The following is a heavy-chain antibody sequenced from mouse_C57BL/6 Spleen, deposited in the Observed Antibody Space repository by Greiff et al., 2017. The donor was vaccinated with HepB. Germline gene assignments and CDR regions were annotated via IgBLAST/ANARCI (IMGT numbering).Heavy chain of an antibody. CDR1: GYTFTDYY. CDR2: INPNNGGT. V-gene: IGHV1-26*01. Sequence: EVQLQQSGPELVKPGASVKISCKASGYTFTDYYMNWVKQSHGKSLEWIGDINPNNGGTSYNQKFKGKATLTVDKSSSTAYMELRSLTSEDSAVYYCARDLLLLRSHMDYWGQGTSVTVSS. D-gene: IGHD1-1*01. CDR3: ARDLLLLRSHMDY. J-gene: IGHJ4*01.